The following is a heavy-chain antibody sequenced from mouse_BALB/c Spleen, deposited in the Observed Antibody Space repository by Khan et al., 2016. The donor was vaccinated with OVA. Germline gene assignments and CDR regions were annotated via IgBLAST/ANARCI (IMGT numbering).Heavy chain of an antibody. CDR2: INPSNGYT. CDR1: GYTFPTYT. D-gene: IGHD2-14*01. Sequence: IQLQQSGAELARPGASVKMSCKASGYTFPTYTMHWVKQRPGQGLEWIGYINPSNGYTNYNQKFKDKSTLTEDKSSSTAYLQLRSLPSDYSAVSYVAREGAYYRADGCFSYRDQGTLVTVSS. CDR3: AREGAYYRADGCFSY. J-gene: IGHJ3*01. V-gene: IGHV1-4*01.